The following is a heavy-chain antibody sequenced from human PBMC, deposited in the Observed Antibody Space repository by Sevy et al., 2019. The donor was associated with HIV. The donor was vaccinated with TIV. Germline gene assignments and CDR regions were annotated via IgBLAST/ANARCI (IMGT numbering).Heavy chain of an antibody. D-gene: IGHD2-2*01. CDR3: ARSPPVVVVPGAPSWFDP. CDR2: INDSGIT. Sequence: LMQLPETLSLTCAVHGGSFSGYYWSWIRESPGKGLEWIGEINDSGITNYNPSLKSRVTISVDTSKKEFSLRLSSVTAADTAVYYCARSPPVVVVPGAPSWFDPWGQGTLVTVSS. CDR1: GGSFSGYY. V-gene: IGHV4-34*01. J-gene: IGHJ5*02.